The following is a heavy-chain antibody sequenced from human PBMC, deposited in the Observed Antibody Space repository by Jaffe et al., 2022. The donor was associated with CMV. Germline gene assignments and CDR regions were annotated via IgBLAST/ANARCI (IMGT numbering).Heavy chain of an antibody. Sequence: EVQLLESGGGLVQPGGSLRLSCAASGFTFSNHAMSWVRQAPGKGLEWVSVVIGNGDSTSYADSVKGRFTISRDNSKNTLYLQMNSLGAEDTAVYYCAKDLGTFMVATYLFDFWGQGTLVTVSS. J-gene: IGHJ4*02. CDR2: VIGNGDST. CDR3: AKDLGTFMVATYLFDF. CDR1: GFTFSNHA. D-gene: IGHD5-12*01. V-gene: IGHV3-23*01.